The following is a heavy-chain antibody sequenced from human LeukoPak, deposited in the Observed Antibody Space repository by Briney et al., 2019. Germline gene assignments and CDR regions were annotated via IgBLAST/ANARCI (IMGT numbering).Heavy chain of an antibody. CDR2: ISGNGAGT. Sequence: GGSLRLSCAASGFTFSIYSMNWVRQAPGKGLEWVSGISGNGAGTYYADSVKGRFTISRDNSKNTLYLQMNSLRAEDTAVYYCAKDYRMIAFGGVIGIDAFDIWGQGTMVTVSS. D-gene: IGHD3-16*02. CDR1: GFTFSIYS. V-gene: IGHV3-23*01. J-gene: IGHJ3*02. CDR3: AKDYRMIAFGGVIGIDAFDI.